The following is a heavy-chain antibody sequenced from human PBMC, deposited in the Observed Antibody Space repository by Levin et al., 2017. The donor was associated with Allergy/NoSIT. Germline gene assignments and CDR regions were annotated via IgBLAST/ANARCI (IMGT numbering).Heavy chain of an antibody. J-gene: IGHJ4*02. Sequence: GGSLRLSCGASGFTFSSYGMHWVRQAPGKGLEWVAVISYDGSNKYYADSVKGRFTISRDNSKNTLYLQMNSLRAEDTAVYYCANLIAVARNGNDYWGQGTLVTVSS. CDR3: ANLIAVARNGNDY. D-gene: IGHD6-19*01. CDR1: GFTFSSYG. CDR2: ISYDGSNK. V-gene: IGHV3-30*18.